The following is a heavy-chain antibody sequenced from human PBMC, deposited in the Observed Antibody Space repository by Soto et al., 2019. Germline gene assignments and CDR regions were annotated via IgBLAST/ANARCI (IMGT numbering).Heavy chain of an antibody. CDR1: GGTFSTYT. CDR2: IIPLFGLP. Sequence: QVQLVQSGAEVERPGSSVKVSCKASGGTFSTYTISWVRQAPGQGLEWLGRIIPLFGLPNHAQKFQDRVTITADKSTDTAYLEMNSLRPEDIAVYYCAFDVQTGVVYFDNWGQGTLVTVSS. V-gene: IGHV1-69*02. CDR3: AFDVQTGVVYFDN. D-gene: IGHD2-21*01. J-gene: IGHJ4*02.